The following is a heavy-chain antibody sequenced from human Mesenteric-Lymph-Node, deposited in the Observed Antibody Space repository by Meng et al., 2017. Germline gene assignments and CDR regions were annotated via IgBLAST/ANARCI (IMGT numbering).Heavy chain of an antibody. V-gene: IGHV4-59*01. CDR2: IYYSGST. CDR3: ARGGYDSSA. J-gene: IGHJ5*01. D-gene: IGHD3-22*01. CDR1: GGSISSYY. Sequence: SETLSLTCTVSGGSISSYYWSWIRQPPGKGLEWIGYIYYSGSTNYNPSLKSRVTISVDTSKNQFSLKLSSVTAADTAVYYCARGGYDSSAWGHGTLVTVSS.